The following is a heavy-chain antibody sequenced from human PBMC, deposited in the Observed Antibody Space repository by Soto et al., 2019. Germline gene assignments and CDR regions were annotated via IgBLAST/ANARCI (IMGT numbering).Heavy chain of an antibody. CDR1: GFTFSSYA. CDR2: ISGSGGST. J-gene: IGHJ4*02. D-gene: IGHD3-22*01. CDR3: AKDRHYYDSSGYYGY. V-gene: IGHV3-23*01. Sequence: GSLRLSCAASGFTFSSYAMSWVRQAPGKGLEWVSAISGSGGSTYYADSVKGRFTISRDNSKNTLYLQMNSLRAEDTAVYYCAKDRHYYDSSGYYGYWCQGTLVTVST.